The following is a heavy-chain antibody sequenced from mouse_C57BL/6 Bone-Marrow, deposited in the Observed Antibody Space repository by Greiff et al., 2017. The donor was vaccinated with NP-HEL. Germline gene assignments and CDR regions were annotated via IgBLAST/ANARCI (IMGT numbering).Heavy chain of an antibody. CDR3: ASLDY. CDR2: IDPSDSYT. V-gene: IGHV1-69*01. Sequence: VQLQQPGAELVMPGASVKLSCKASGYTFTSYWMHWVKQRPGQGLEWIGVIDPSDSYTNYNQKFKGKSTLTVDKSSSTAYMQLSSLTSEDSAVYYCASLDYWGQGTSVTVSS. CDR1: GYTFTSYW. J-gene: IGHJ4*01.